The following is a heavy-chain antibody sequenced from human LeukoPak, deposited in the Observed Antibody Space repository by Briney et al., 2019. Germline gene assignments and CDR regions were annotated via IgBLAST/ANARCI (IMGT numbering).Heavy chain of an antibody. J-gene: IGHJ5*02. CDR3: ARAQRMGRYSYYYGSGSLYNWFDP. CDR2: INPSGGST. V-gene: IGHV1-46*01. Sequence: ASVKVSCKASGYTFTSYYMRWVRQAPGQGLEWMGIINPSGGSTSYAQKFQGRVTMTRDTSTSTVYMELSSLRSEDTAVYYCARAQRMGRYSYYYGSGSLYNWFDPWGQGTLVTVSS. D-gene: IGHD3-10*01. CDR1: GYTFTSYY.